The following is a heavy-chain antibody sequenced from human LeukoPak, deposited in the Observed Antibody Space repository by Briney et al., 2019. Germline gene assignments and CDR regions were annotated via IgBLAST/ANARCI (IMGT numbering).Heavy chain of an antibody. J-gene: IGHJ6*03. D-gene: IGHD6-19*01. CDR2: TYYRSKWYN. V-gene: IGHV6-1*01. CDR1: GDSVSSNSAA. Sequence: SQTPSLTCAISGDSVSSNSAAWNWIRQSPSRGLEWLGRTYYRSKWYNDYAVSVKSRITINPDTSKNQFSLQLNSVTPEDTAVYYCARRAVAGTYSPYYYYYYMDVWGKGTTVTVSS. CDR3: ARRAVAGTYSPYYYYYYMDV.